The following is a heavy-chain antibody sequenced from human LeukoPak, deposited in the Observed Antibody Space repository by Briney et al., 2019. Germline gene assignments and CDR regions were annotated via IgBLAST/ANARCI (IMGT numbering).Heavy chain of an antibody. Sequence: SETLSLTCTVSGGSITSSSYYWGWLRQPPGKGLEWIGSIYYSGSTYYKPSLKSRVTISVDTSKNQFSLKLSSVTAADTAVYYCARGHDSIKTFGEVIKSRTRWFDPWGQGTLVTVSS. D-gene: IGHD3-3*01. CDR1: GGSITSSSYY. CDR2: IYYSGST. CDR3: ARGHDSIKTFGEVIKSRTRWFDP. V-gene: IGHV4-39*07. J-gene: IGHJ5*02.